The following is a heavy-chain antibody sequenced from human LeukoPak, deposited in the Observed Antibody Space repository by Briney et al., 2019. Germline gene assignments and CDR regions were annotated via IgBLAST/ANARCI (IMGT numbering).Heavy chain of an antibody. CDR1: GGSISSGDYY. CDR3: ARVVSGRAVDP. CDR2: IYYSGST. V-gene: IGHV4-30-4*01. D-gene: IGHD5-24*01. J-gene: IGHJ5*02. Sequence: AQTLSLTCTVSGGSISSGDYYWSWIRQPPGKGLEWIGYIYYSGSTYYNPSLKSRVTISVDTSKNQFSLKLSSVTAADTAVYYCARVVSGRAVDPWGQGTPVTVSS.